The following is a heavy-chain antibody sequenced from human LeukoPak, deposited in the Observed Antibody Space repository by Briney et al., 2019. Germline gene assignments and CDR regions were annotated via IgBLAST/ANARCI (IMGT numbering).Heavy chain of an antibody. CDR2: IYYSGST. Sequence: SETLSLTCTVSGGSISGSNYYWGWIRQPPGKGLEWIGSIYYSGSTYYNPSLKSRVTISVDTSKNQFSLKLNSVTAADPAVYYCARESYSSAWFFNYWGQGTLVTVSS. J-gene: IGHJ4*02. V-gene: IGHV4-39*02. D-gene: IGHD6-19*01. CDR3: ARESYSSAWFFNY. CDR1: GGSISGSNYY.